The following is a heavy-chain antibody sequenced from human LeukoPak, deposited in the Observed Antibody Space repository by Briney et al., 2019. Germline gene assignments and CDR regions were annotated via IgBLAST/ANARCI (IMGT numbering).Heavy chain of an antibody. CDR1: GNSVINDNSI. CDR3: TKGADDYKTGY. Sequence: SQTLSLICSASGNSVINDNSIWSWIRQHPEKGLEWIGHFHPSGTTYYNPSLRSRLTISIDTSNNHFSLEMTSMTAADTAVYYCTKGADDYKTGYWGRGTLVTVSS. V-gene: IGHV4-31*02. D-gene: IGHD5-24*01. J-gene: IGHJ1*01. CDR2: FHPSGTT.